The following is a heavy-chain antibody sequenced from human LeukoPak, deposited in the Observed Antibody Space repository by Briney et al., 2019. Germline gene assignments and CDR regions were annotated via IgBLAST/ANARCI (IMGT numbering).Heavy chain of an antibody. D-gene: IGHD2-15*01. CDR2: FDPEDGET. CDR3: ATVISGGSLYGMDV. CDR1: GYTLTELS. Sequence: GASVKVSCKVSGYTLTELSMHWVRRAPGKGLEWMGGFDPEDGETIYAQKFQGRVTMTEDTSTDTAYMELSSLRSEDTAVYYCATVISGGSLYGMDVWGQGTTVTVSS. J-gene: IGHJ6*02. V-gene: IGHV1-24*01.